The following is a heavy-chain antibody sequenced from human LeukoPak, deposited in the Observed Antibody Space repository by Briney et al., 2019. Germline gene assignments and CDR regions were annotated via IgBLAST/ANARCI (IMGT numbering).Heavy chain of an antibody. Sequence: SETLSLTCTVSGGSISSSSYYWGWIRQPPGKGLEWIGSIYYSGSTYYNPSLKSRVTISVDTSKNQFSLKLSSVTAADTAVYYCARSRQQLVRWANWFDPWGQGTLVTVSS. D-gene: IGHD6-13*01. J-gene: IGHJ5*02. CDR1: GGSISSSSYY. CDR3: ARSRQQLVRWANWFDP. CDR2: IYYSGST. V-gene: IGHV4-39*01.